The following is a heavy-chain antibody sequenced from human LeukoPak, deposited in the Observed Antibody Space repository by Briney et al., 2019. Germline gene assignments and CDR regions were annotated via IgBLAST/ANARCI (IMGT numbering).Heavy chain of an antibody. V-gene: IGHV1-8*01. CDR1: GYTFTSYD. CDR3: ARQGVAARPYWFDP. J-gene: IGHJ5*02. D-gene: IGHD6-6*01. Sequence: EASVKVSCKASGYTFTSYDINWVRQATGQGLEWMGWMSPNSGNTGYAQKFQGRVTMTRNTSISTAYMELSSLRSEDTAVYYCARQGVAARPYWFDPWGQGTLVTVSS. CDR2: MSPNSGNT.